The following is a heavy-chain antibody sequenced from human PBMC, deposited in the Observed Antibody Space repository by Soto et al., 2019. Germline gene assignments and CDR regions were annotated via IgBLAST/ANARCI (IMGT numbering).Heavy chain of an antibody. J-gene: IGHJ4*02. V-gene: IGHV4-31*03. CDR1: GGSISSGGYY. CDR3: ARGWVRGVVLDY. CDR2: IYYSGST. Sequence: QVQLQESGPGLVKPSQSLSLTCTVSGGSISSGGYYWSWIRQHPGKGLEWIGYIYYSGSTYYNPSLKRRVTISVDTSKNQFSLKLSSVTAADTAVYYCARGWVRGVVLDYWGQGTLVTVSS. D-gene: IGHD3-10*01.